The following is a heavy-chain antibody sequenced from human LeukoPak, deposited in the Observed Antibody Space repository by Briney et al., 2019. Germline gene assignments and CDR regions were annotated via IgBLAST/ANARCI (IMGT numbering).Heavy chain of an antibody. V-gene: IGHV1-2*02. CDR3: ARDQGGVGMDV. CDR1: GYTFTGYY. D-gene: IGHD2-8*02. Sequence: ASVKVSCKASGYTFTGYYMHWVRQAPGQGLEWMGWINPNSGGTNYAQKFQGRVTMTRDTSKNQFSMKLSSVTAADTAVYYCARDQGGVGMDVWGQGTTVTVSS. CDR2: INPNSGGT. J-gene: IGHJ6*02.